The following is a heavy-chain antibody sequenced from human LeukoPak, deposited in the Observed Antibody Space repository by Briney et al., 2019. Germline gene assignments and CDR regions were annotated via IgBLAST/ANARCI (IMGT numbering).Heavy chain of an antibody. V-gene: IGHV4-38-2*02. J-gene: IGHJ4*02. Sequence: ASETLSLTCTVSGYSISSGYYWGWIRQPPGKGLEWIGSFYDSGNTYYNPSLKSRVTISVDTSKNQFSLKLNSVTAADTAVYYCARLHLVSSGWHPMADSWGQGTLVTVSS. D-gene: IGHD6-19*01. CDR1: GYSISSGYY. CDR2: FYDSGNT. CDR3: ARLHLVSSGWHPMADS.